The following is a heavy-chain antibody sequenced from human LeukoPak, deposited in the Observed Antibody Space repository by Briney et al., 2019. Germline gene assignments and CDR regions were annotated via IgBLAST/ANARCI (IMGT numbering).Heavy chain of an antibody. D-gene: IGHD3-22*01. J-gene: IGHJ4*02. CDR1: GGSISSHF. CDR3: ARLYSYDRNGYYLYYFDY. V-gene: IGHV4-4*07. Sequence: TSETLSLTCSVSGGSISSHFWTWIRQPAGKGLEWIGRIYSSGSANYNPSLKSRVTMSVDTSKNQFSLRLSSVTAADTAVYFCARLYSYDRNGYYLYYFDYWDQGTLVTVSS. CDR2: IYSSGSA.